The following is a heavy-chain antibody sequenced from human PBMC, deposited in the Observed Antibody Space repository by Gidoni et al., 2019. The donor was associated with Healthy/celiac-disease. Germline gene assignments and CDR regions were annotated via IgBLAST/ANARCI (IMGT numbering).Heavy chain of an antibody. J-gene: IGHJ6*02. V-gene: IGHV1-8*01. CDR1: GYTFTSYD. CDR2: MNPNSGNT. CDR3: KVFFGMDV. Sequence: QVQLVQSGSEVKKPATSVTVSCNASGYTFTSYDMNWGRQATGQGLEWMGWMNPNSGNTGYAQKFQSRVTMTRNSSISTAYMELSSLRSEDTAVYYCKVFFGMDVWGQGTTITVSS.